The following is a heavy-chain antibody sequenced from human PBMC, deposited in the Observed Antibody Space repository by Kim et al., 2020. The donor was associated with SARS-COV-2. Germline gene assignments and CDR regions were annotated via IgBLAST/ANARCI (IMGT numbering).Heavy chain of an antibody. V-gene: IGHV3-23*01. CDR1: GFTFSSYA. CDR2: ISGSGGST. D-gene: IGHD4-17*01. CDR3: AKEVRGTVTTYPVDY. J-gene: IGHJ4*02. Sequence: GGSLRLSCAASGFTFSSYAMSWVRQAPGKGLEWVSAISGSGGSTYYADSVKGRFTISRDNSKNTLYLRMNSLRAEDTAVYYCAKEVRGTVTTYPVDYWGQGTLVTVSS.